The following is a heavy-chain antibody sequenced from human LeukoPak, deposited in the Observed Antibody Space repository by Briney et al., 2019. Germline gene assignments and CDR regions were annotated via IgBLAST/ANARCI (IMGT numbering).Heavy chain of an antibody. J-gene: IGHJ5*02. CDR2: MNPNSGNT. CDR3: AKHRSSGSSLIGWFDP. V-gene: IGHV1-8*01. Sequence: ASVKVSCKASGYTFTSYDINWVRQATGQGLEWMGWMNPNSGNTGYAQKFQGRVTMTRNTSISTAYMELSSLRSEDTAVYYCAKHRSSGSSLIGWFDPWGQGTLVTVSS. CDR1: GYTFTSYD. D-gene: IGHD3-10*01.